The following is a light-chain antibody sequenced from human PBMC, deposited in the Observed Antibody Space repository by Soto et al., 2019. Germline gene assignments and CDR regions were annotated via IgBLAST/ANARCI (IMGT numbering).Light chain of an antibody. J-gene: IGLJ1*01. CDR1: SSDVGGYNY. V-gene: IGLV2-14*01. CDR2: DVS. Sequence: QSVLNQPASVSGSPGQSITISCTGTSSDVGGYNYVSWYQQHPGKAPKLMIYDVSNRPSGVSNRFSGSESGNTASLTISGLQAEAEADYYCCSYTSSSTFVFGSGTKVTVL. CDR3: CSYTSSSTFV.